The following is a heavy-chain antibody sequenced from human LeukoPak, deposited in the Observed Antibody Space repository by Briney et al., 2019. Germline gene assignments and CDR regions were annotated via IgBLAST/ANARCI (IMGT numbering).Heavy chain of an antibody. CDR1: GYTFTRYG. J-gene: IGHJ6*03. V-gene: IGHV1-18*01. D-gene: IGHD2-2*01. Sequence: ASVNVSCKASGYTFTRYGISWVRQAPGQGLEWMGWISAYNGNTNYAQKLQGRVTMTTDTSTSTAYMELRSLRSDDTAVYYCAREYHCSSTSCFDYYYYYMDVWGKGTKVTVSS. CDR3: AREYHCSSTSCFDYYYYYMDV. CDR2: ISAYNGNT.